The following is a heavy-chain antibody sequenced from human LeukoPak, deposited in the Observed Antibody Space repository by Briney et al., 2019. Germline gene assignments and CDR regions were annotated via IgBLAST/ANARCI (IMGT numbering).Heavy chain of an antibody. CDR1: GGSISSYY. D-gene: IGHD2-2*01. Sequence: SETLSLTCTVSGGSISSYYWSWIRQPAGKGLEWIGRIYTSGSTNYNPSLKSRVTMSVDTSKNQFSLKLSSVTAADTAVYYCAREGIVVVPAAIPAGFDYWGQGTLVTVPS. CDR2: IYTSGST. V-gene: IGHV4-4*07. CDR3: AREGIVVVPAAIPAGFDY. J-gene: IGHJ4*02.